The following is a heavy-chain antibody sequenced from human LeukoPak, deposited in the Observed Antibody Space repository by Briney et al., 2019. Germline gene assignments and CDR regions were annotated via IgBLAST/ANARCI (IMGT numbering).Heavy chain of an antibody. V-gene: IGHV4-34*01. Sequence: SETLSLTCAVYGGSFSGYYWSWIRQPPGKGLEWIGSIYPSGSTYYNPSLKSRVTISVDTSKNQFSLKLSSVTAADTAVYYCASSAAVTGGNWFDPWGQGTLVTVSS. D-gene: IGHD6-19*01. J-gene: IGHJ5*02. CDR2: IYPSGST. CDR3: ASSAAVTGGNWFDP. CDR1: GGSFSGYY.